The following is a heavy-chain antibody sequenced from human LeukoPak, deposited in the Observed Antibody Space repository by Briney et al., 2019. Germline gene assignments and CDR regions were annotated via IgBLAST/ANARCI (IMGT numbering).Heavy chain of an antibody. D-gene: IGHD7-27*01. CDR2: IYTSGST. J-gene: IGHJ6*03. V-gene: IGHV4-4*07. Sequence: SETLSLTCTVSGGSVSSYYWSWIRQPAGKGLEWIGRIYTSGSTNYNPSLKSRVTISVDTSKNQFSLKLSSVTAADTAVYYCAREWGPDYYYYYMDVWGKGTTVTVSS. CDR1: GGSVSSYY. CDR3: AREWGPDYYYYYMDV.